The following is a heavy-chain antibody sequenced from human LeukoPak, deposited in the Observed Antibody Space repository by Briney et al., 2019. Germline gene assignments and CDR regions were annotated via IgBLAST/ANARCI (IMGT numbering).Heavy chain of an antibody. J-gene: IGHJ4*02. V-gene: IGHV3-30*02. D-gene: IGHD2-8*02. CDR1: GFSFSSYV. CDR2: IRYDGNIK. CDR3: AGGPGYCTGGTCFDY. Sequence: GGSLRLSCAASGFSFSSYVMHWVRQAPGKGLEWEAFIRYDGNIKYYAESVRGRFAISRDNSKNTLFLQMNSLRAEDTAVYYCAGGPGYCTGGTCFDYWGQGTLVTVSS.